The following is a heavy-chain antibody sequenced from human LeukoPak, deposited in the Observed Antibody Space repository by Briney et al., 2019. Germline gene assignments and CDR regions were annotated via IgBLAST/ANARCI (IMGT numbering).Heavy chain of an antibody. CDR1: GFTFSSYS. Sequence: GGSLRLSCAASGFTFSSYSMNWVRQAPGKGLEWVSSISSSSSYIYYADSVKGRFTISRDNAKNSLYLQMNSLRAEDTAVYYCARQYVWGSYRYLVFGYRGQGTLVTVSS. J-gene: IGHJ4*02. CDR2: ISSSSSYI. CDR3: ARQYVWGSYRYLVFGY. D-gene: IGHD3-16*02. V-gene: IGHV3-21*01.